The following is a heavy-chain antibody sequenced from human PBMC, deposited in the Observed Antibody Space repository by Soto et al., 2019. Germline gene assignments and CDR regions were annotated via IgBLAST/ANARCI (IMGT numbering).Heavy chain of an antibody. V-gene: IGHV3-48*03. J-gene: IGHJ4*02. D-gene: IGHD3-9*01. CDR2: IFTTGTTM. Sequence: SLRLSCVASGFTFSSYSIVWVRQAPGKGLEWVSYIFTTGTTMYYADSVKGRFTVSRDNAKNSVFLLLNSLRAEDTAVYYCARDKDWAFDYWGQGTLVTVS. CDR1: GFTFSSYS. CDR3: ARDKDWAFDY.